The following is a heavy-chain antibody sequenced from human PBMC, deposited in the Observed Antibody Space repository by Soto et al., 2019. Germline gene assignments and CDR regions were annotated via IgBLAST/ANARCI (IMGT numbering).Heavy chain of an antibody. CDR1: GFTFSSYG. D-gene: IGHD1-26*01. CDR2: IWYDGSNK. Sequence: QVQLVESGGGVVQPGRSLRLSCAASGFTFSSYGMHWVRQAPGKGLEWVAVIWYDGSNKYYADSVKGRFTISRDNSKNTLYLQMNSLRAEDTAVYYCARDVWGGVFDYWGQGTLVTVSS. J-gene: IGHJ4*02. V-gene: IGHV3-33*01. CDR3: ARDVWGGVFDY.